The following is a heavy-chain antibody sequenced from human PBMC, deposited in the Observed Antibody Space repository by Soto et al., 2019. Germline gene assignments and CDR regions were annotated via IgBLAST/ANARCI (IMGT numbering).Heavy chain of an antibody. Sequence: QVQLQESGPGLRKPSQTLFPTCTVSGGYISSAGSFWSWVRQLPGKGLEWIGYMSHSETTHYNSFLKGPVTISIDTSKNQFALNLDSLTAAATAVYYCARGYSRPDWFDSWGPGTLVIVSS. CDR1: GGYISSAGSF. CDR2: MSHSETT. V-gene: IGHV4-31*01. CDR3: ARGYSRPDWFDS. D-gene: IGHD5-12*01. J-gene: IGHJ5*01.